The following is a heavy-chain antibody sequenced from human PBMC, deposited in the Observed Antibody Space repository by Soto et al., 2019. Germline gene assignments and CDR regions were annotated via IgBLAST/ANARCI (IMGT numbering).Heavy chain of an antibody. V-gene: IGHV1-46*01. CDR2: INPSGGST. CDR3: ARDKGDYYGSGSYLAFDY. D-gene: IGHD3-10*01. CDR1: GYTFTSYY. J-gene: IGHJ4*02. Sequence: QVQLVQSGAEVKKPGASVKVSCKTSGYTFTSYYMHWVRQAPGQGLEWMGIINPSGGSTSYAQKFQGRVTMTRDTSTSTVYMELSSLRSEDTAVYYCARDKGDYYGSGSYLAFDYWGQGTLVTVSS.